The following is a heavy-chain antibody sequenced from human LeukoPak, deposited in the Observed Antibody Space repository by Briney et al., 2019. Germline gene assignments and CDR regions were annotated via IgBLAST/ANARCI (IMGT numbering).Heavy chain of an antibody. CDR1: GGSFSGYY. J-gene: IGHJ6*02. CDR2: INHSGST. V-gene: IGHV4-34*01. D-gene: IGHD3-10*01. CDR3: ARVRITMVRGVIVDYYYYYYGMDV. Sequence: SETLSLTCAVYGGSFSGYYWSWIRQPPGKGLEWIGEINHSGSTNYNPSLKSRVTISVDTSKNQFSLKLSSVTAADTAVYYCARVRITMVRGVIVDYYYYYYGMDVWGQGTMVTVSS.